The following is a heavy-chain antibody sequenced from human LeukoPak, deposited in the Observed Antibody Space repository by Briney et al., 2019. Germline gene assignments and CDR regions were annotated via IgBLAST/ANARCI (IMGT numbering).Heavy chain of an antibody. D-gene: IGHD2-2*01. Sequence: GGSLRLSCTASGFALDEHGMSWVRQVPGKGLEWVSGINWSGGSTGYADPLRGRFTISRDNAKNTLYLQMDSLRAEDTALYYCARAPITSPFYFDYWGQGTLVTVSS. CDR1: GFALDEHG. CDR2: INWSGGST. CDR3: ARAPITSPFYFDY. J-gene: IGHJ4*02. V-gene: IGHV3-20*04.